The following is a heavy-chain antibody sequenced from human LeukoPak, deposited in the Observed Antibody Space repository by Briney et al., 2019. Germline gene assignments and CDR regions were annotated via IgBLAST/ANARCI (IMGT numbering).Heavy chain of an antibody. V-gene: IGHV1-18*01. D-gene: IGHD3-22*01. CDR3: ARDVYYDSRGGGY. J-gene: IGHJ4*02. Sequence: ASVKVSCKASGGTFSSYAISWVRQAPGQGLECIGWISAYNGNTKYVQKLQGRVTMTTDTSTSIAYMELRSLRSDDTAVYYCARDVYYDSRGGGYWGQGTLVTVSS. CDR1: GGTFSSYA. CDR2: ISAYNGNT.